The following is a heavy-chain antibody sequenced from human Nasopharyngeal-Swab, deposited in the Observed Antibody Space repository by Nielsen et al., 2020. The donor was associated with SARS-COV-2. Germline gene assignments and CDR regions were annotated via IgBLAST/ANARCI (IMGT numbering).Heavy chain of an antibody. V-gene: IGHV3-23*01. J-gene: IGHJ4*02. CDR2: ISGSSGST. CDR1: GFTYKNFA. Sequence: GESLKISWPCSGFTYKNFAMSLVREAPGQGMELVSTISGSSGSTYYADSVKGRFTISRDNSKNMLYLQMNSLRAEDTAVYYCAKVSSYFDSSALDYWGQGTLVTFSS. CDR3: AKVSSYFDSSALDY. D-gene: IGHD3-22*01.